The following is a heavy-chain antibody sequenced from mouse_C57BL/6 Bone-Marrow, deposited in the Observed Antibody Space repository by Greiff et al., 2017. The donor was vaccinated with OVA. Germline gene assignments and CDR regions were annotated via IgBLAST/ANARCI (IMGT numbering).Heavy chain of an antibody. Sequence: VQLVESGAELVRPGTSVKVSCKASGYAFTNYLIEWVKQRPGQGLEWIGVINPGSGGTNYNEKFKGKATLTADKSSSTAYMQLSSLTSEDSAVYFCARSILRRFMDYWGQGTSVTVSS. D-gene: IGHD1-1*01. CDR3: ARSILRRFMDY. J-gene: IGHJ4*01. V-gene: IGHV1-54*01. CDR2: INPGSGGT. CDR1: GYAFTNYL.